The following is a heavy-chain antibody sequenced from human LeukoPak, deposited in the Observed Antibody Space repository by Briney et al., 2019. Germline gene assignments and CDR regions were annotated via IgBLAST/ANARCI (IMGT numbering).Heavy chain of an antibody. CDR3: ARDLISEYSRSHSHFDP. CDR2: IYYRGST. CDR1: GGSISSHY. Sequence: PSETLSLTCTVSGGSISSHYGSWIRQPPGKGLEWIGYIYYRGSTSYNPSLKSRVTISVDTSKNQFSLDLSSMTAADTAVYYCARDLISEYSRSHSHFDPWGQGTLVTVSS. D-gene: IGHD6-6*01. J-gene: IGHJ5*02. V-gene: IGHV4-59*11.